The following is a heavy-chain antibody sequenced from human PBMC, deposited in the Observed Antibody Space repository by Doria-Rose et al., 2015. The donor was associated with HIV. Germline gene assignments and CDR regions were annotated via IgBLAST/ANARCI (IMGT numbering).Heavy chain of an antibody. CDR3: ATGVTLDY. V-gene: IGHV3-21*01. CDR1: GFTFSSHR. J-gene: IGHJ4*02. Sequence: GQLVQSGGGLVRPGGSLRLSCATSGFTFSSHRINWVRQAPGKGLEWVSSISSTSAYINYADSVTGRFTISRDNARSSLYLQMDSLRAEDTAIYYCATGVTLDYWGQGTLVTVSS. D-gene: IGHD3-10*01. CDR2: ISSTSAYI.